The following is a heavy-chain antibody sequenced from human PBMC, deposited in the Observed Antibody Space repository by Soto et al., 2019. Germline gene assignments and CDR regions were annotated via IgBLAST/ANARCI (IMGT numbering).Heavy chain of an antibody. CDR2: ISGSGGRT. Sequence: GESLRLSCAASGFTFSNYSMTWVRQAPGKGLEWVSSISGSGGRTHYPDSVNGRFTISRDNSRNTLSLQKDRLRADDTAVYDCGRDPMSGCVGGFDIWGQGTMVTVSS. CDR1: GFTFSNYS. D-gene: IGHD6-25*01. J-gene: IGHJ3*02. CDR3: GRDPMSGCVGGFDI. V-gene: IGHV3-23*01.